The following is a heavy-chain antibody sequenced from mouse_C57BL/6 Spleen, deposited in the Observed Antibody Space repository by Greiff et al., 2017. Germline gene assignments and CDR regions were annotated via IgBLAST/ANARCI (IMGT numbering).Heavy chain of an antibody. CDR1: GYAFSSSW. D-gene: IGHD2-14*01. CDR3: AREVLGFAY. V-gene: IGHV1-82*01. J-gene: IGHJ3*01. CDR2: IYPGDGDT. Sequence: QVQLQQSGPELVKPGASVKISCKASGYAFSSSWMHWVKQRPGKGLEWIGRIYPGDGDTNYNGKFKGKATLTADKSSSTAYMQLSSLTSEDSAVYFCAREVLGFAYWGQGTLVTVSA.